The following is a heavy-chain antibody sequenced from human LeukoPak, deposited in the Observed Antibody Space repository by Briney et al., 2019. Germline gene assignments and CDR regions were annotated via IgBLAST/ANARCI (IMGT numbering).Heavy chain of an antibody. CDR2: IYTSGST. CDR3: AAGYGRTDFDY. V-gene: IGHV4-61*02. D-gene: IGHD2-15*01. CDR1: GGSISSSSYY. Sequence: SETLSLTCTVSGGSISSSSYYWSWIRQPAGKGLEWIGRIYTSGSTNYNPSLRSRVTISVDTSKNQFSLKLSSVTAADTAVYYCAAGYGRTDFDYWGQGTLVTVSS. J-gene: IGHJ4*02.